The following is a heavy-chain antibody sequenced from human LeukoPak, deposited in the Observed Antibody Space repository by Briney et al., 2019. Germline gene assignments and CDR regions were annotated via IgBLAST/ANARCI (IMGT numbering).Heavy chain of an antibody. D-gene: IGHD6-13*01. Sequence: PSETLSLTCTVSGGSISSSSYYWGWIRQPPGKGLEWIGSIYYSGSTYYNPSLKSRVTISVDTSKNQFSLKLSSVTAADTAVYYCAREGYSSSYYYYYYYMDVWGKGTTVTVSS. V-gene: IGHV4-39*07. CDR2: IYYSGST. CDR3: AREGYSSSYYYYYYYMDV. J-gene: IGHJ6*03. CDR1: GGSISSSSYY.